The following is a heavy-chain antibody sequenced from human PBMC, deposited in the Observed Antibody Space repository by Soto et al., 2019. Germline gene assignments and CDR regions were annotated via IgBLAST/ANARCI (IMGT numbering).Heavy chain of an antibody. CDR2: IITISGTA. J-gene: IGHJ6*02. CDR3: ARSQGSSTSLEIYYYYSYGMDV. D-gene: IGHD2-2*01. Sequence: QVQLVQSGAEVKKPGSSVKVSCKASGGTFSNYAISWVRQAPGQGLEWMGGIITISGTANYAQKFQGRVTITAGESTSTAYMELSSLRSEDTAVYYCARSQGSSTSLEIYYYYSYGMDVWGQGTTVTVSS. CDR1: GGTFSNYA. V-gene: IGHV1-69*01.